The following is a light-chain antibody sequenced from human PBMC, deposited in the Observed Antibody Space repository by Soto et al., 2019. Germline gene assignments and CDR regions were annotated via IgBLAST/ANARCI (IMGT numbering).Light chain of an antibody. CDR2: DAS. CDR1: QSVSSY. V-gene: IGKV3-11*01. Sequence: EIVLTQSPATLSLSPGERATLACRASQSVSSYLAWYQQKPGQAPRLLIYDASNRATGIPARFSGSGSVTDFTLTISSLEPEDFAVYYCQQRSNWPPTFGPGTKLDIK. J-gene: IGKJ3*01. CDR3: QQRSNWPPT.